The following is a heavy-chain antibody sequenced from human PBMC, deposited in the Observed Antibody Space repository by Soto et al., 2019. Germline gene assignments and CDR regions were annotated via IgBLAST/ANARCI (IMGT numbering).Heavy chain of an antibody. D-gene: IGHD5-12*01. CDR3: ARDPVGYSGYGAGIYY. V-gene: IGHV1-18*01. CDR1: GYTFTSYG. Sequence: QVQLVQSGAEVKKPGASVKVSCKASGYTFTSYGISWVRQAPGQGLEWMGWISAYNGNTNYAQKLQGRVTMTTDTSTSTAYTELRSLRSDDTAVYYCARDPVGYSGYGAGIYYWGQGTLVTVSS. CDR2: ISAYNGNT. J-gene: IGHJ4*02.